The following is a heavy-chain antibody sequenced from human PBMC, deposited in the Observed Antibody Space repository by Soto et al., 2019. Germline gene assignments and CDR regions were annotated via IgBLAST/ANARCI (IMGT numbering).Heavy chain of an antibody. CDR1: GFTFSSYW. CDR3: ARPSQGYDSSGYYNWFDP. J-gene: IGHJ5*02. V-gene: IGHV3-7*03. D-gene: IGHD3-22*01. Sequence: GGSLRLSCAASGFTFSSYWMSWVRQAPGKGLEWVANIKQDGSEKYYVDSVKGRFTISRDNAKNSLYLQMNSLRAEDTAVYYCARPSQGYDSSGYYNWFDPWGQGTLVTVSS. CDR2: IKQDGSEK.